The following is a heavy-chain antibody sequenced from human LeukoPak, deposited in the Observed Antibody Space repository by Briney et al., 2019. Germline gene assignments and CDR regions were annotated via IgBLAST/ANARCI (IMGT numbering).Heavy chain of an antibody. V-gene: IGHV1-58*02. CDR2: IVVGSGNT. CDR3: AAATNTHYYDSSGNNWFDP. J-gene: IGHJ5*02. Sequence: ASVKVSCKASGFTFTSSAMQWVRQARGQRLEWIGWIVVGSGNTNYAQKFQERVTITRDMSTSTAYMELSSLRSEDTAVYYCAAATNTHYYDSSGNNWFDPWGQGTLVTVSS. CDR1: GFTFTSSA. D-gene: IGHD3-22*01.